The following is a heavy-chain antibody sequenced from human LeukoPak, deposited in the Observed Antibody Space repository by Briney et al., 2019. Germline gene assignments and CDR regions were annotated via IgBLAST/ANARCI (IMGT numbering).Heavy chain of an antibody. Sequence: GGSLRLSCAASGFTFSSYGMSWVRQAPGKGLEWVSANSGSGGSTYYADSVKGRFTISRDNSKNTLYLQMNSLRAEDTAVYYCAKEGGYSYGYYYYYYMDVWGKGTTVTISS. CDR3: AKEGGYSYGYYYYYYMDV. CDR1: GFTFSSYG. J-gene: IGHJ6*03. CDR2: NSGSGGST. V-gene: IGHV3-23*01. D-gene: IGHD5-18*01.